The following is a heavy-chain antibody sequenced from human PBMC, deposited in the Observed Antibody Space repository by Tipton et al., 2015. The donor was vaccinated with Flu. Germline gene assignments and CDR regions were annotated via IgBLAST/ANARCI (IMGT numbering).Heavy chain of an antibody. CDR3: AKDSGSYPSDFDY. CDR1: GFTSDDYA. Sequence: SLRLSCAASGFTSDDYAMHWVRQAPGKGLEWVSGISWNSGSIGYADSVKGRFTISRDNAKNSLYLQMNSLRAEDTALYYCAKDSGSYPSDFDYWGQGTLVTVSS. CDR2: ISWNSGSI. D-gene: IGHD1-26*01. J-gene: IGHJ4*02. V-gene: IGHV3-9*02.